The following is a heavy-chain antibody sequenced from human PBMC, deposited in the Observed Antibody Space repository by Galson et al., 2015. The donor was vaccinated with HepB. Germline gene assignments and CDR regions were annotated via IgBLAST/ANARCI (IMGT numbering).Heavy chain of an antibody. CDR3: ARDRGSGSYYDPARYYYYGMDV. D-gene: IGHD1-26*01. CDR2: ISGYNGNT. V-gene: IGHV1-18*01. J-gene: IGHJ6*02. CDR1: GYTFTSYA. Sequence: SVKVSCKASGYTFTSYAISWVRQAPGQGLEWMGWISGYNGNTYYAQKPQGRVTMTTDPSTSTAYMELRSLRSDDTAVYYCARDRGSGSYYDPARYYYYGMDVWGQGTTVTVSS.